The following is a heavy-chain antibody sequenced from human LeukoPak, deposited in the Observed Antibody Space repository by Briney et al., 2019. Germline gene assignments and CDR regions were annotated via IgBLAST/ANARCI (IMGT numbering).Heavy chain of an antibody. J-gene: IGHJ5*02. V-gene: IGHV4-34*01. CDR1: GGSFSGYY. CDR2: INHSGST. Sequence: PSETLSLTCTVYGGSFSGYYWSWIRQPPGKGLEWIGEINHSGSTNYNPSLKSRLTISVDTSKNQFSLKLSSVTAADTAVYYCARGMFAQAWGQGTLVTVSS. CDR3: ARGMFAQA. D-gene: IGHD3-10*02.